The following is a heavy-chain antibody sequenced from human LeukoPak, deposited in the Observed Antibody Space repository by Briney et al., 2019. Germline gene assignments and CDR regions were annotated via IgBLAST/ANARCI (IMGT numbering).Heavy chain of an antibody. V-gene: IGHV4-39*07. CDR2: INHSGST. D-gene: IGHD3-22*01. J-gene: IGHJ4*02. CDR3: ARVSGYMIEDYFDY. Sequence: PSETLSRTCTVSGGSISSSSYYWSWIRQPPGKGLEWIGEINHSGSTNYNPSLKSRVTISVDTSKNQFSLRLSSVTAADTAVYYCARVSGYMIEDYFDYWGQGTLVTVSS. CDR1: GGSISSSSYY.